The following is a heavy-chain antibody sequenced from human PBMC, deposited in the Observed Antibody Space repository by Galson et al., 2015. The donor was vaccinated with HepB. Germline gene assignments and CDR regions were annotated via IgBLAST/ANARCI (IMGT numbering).Heavy chain of an antibody. CDR1: GFTFGDYA. J-gene: IGHJ6*02. D-gene: IGHD3-3*01. CDR2: IRSKAYGGTT. V-gene: IGHV3-49*03. CDR3: TRSNVYYDFWSGYYGGAVGMDV. Sequence: SLRLSCAASGFTFGDYAMSWFRQAPGKGLEWVGFIRSKAYGGTTAYAASVKGRFTIARDDSKSIAYLQMNSLKAEDTAVYYCTRSNVYYDFWSGYYGGAVGMDVWGQGTTVTVSS.